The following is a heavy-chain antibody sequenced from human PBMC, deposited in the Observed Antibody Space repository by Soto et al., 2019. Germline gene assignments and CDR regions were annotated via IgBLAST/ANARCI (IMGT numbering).Heavy chain of an antibody. CDR1: GGSISSDNYY. D-gene: IGHD3-16*01. CDR3: AASVRELHSYDYIRASCGGYFMDV. J-gene: IGHJ6*03. CDR2: VYYIGST. V-gene: IGHV4-39*07. Sequence: SETLSLTCTVSGGSISSDNYYWGWIRQPPGQGLEWIGTVYYIGSTFYNPSLTSRVTISGDTSKNHFSLKLTSVTAVDTPVYYCAASVRELHSYDYIRASCGGYFMDVCGKGPTATVSS.